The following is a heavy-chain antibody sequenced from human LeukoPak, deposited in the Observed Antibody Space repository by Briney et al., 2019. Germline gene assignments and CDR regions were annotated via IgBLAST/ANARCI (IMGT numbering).Heavy chain of an antibody. CDR3: ARVRDGSPSYFDN. Sequence: ASVKVSCKASGYTFTSYAFSWVRQAPGQGLEWIGWISTYNGNTKYAQKLQGRATMTTDTSTTTAYMELSILRSDDTAVFYCARVRDGSPSYFDNWGQGTLVTVSS. V-gene: IGHV1-18*01. D-gene: IGHD5-24*01. CDR1: GYTFTSYA. CDR2: ISTYNGNT. J-gene: IGHJ4*02.